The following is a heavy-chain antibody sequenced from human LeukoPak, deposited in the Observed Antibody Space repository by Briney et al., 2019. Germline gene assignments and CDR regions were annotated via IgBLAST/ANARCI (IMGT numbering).Heavy chain of an antibody. V-gene: IGHV4-59*01. CDR1: GGSISSYY. CDR3: ARGTNPFWSGYQYFDY. Sequence: SETLSLTCTVSGGSISSYYWSWIRQPPGKGLEWIGYIYYSGSTNYNPSLKSRVTISVDTSKNQFSLKLSSVTAADTAVYYCARGTNPFWSGYQYFDYWGQGTLVTVSS. D-gene: IGHD3-3*01. J-gene: IGHJ4*02. CDR2: IYYSGST.